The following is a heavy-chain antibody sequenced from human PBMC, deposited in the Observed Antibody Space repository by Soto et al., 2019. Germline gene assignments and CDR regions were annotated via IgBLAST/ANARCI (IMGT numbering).Heavy chain of an antibody. Sequence: QVQLQQWGAGLLKPSETLSLTCAVYGGSFSGYYWSWIRQPPGKGLEWIGEINHSGSTNYNPSLKSRVTISVDTSKNQFSLKLSSVTAADTAVYCCARAILWFGELDVWGQGTTVTVSS. V-gene: IGHV4-34*01. J-gene: IGHJ6*02. CDR1: GGSFSGYY. CDR3: ARAILWFGELDV. CDR2: INHSGST. D-gene: IGHD3-10*01.